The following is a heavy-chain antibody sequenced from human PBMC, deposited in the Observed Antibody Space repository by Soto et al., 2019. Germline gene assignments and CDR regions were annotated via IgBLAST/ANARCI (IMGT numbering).Heavy chain of an antibody. D-gene: IGHD2-15*01. CDR3: ARDHPVARAAFDI. Sequence: QVQLQESGPGLVKPSQTLSLTCTVSGDSISSGGFYWGWIRQHPGKGLEWIGYIYYSGRTYYHPTLNSRVTISLDTSNNHFSLTLTSVTAADTAFYFCARDHPVARAAFDIWGQGTMGTDSS. J-gene: IGHJ3*02. CDR2: IYYSGRT. V-gene: IGHV4-31*03. CDR1: GDSISSGGFY.